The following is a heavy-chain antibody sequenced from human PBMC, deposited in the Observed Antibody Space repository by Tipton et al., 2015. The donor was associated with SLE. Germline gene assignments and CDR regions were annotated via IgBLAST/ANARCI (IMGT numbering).Heavy chain of an antibody. CDR1: GVSISGHH. J-gene: IGHJ6*03. CDR3: AGEGWVASPLNYYYYYMDV. V-gene: IGHV4-59*11. D-gene: IGHD2-15*01. Sequence: TLSLTCAVYGVSISGHHWGWIWQPPGKGLEWIGYIYHGGSTDYNPSLPSRVTRSVDTAKNQFTLKLSSVTAADTAVYYCAGEGWVASPLNYYYYYMDVWGKGTTVTVSS. CDR2: IYHGGST.